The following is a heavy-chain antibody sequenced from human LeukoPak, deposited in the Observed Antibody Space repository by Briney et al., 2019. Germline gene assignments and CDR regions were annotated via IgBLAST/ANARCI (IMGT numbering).Heavy chain of an antibody. D-gene: IGHD6-25*01. Sequence: SETLSLTCTVSGDSVNSNSYYWSWVRQPPGKGLEWIGYIFYSVSTNYNPSLKSRVTISVDKSKNQFSLRLSSVTAADTAVYYCARGRRLGYWGQGTVVTVSS. J-gene: IGHJ1*01. V-gene: IGHV4-61*01. CDR2: IFYSVST. CDR3: ARGRRLGY. CDR1: GDSVNSNSYY.